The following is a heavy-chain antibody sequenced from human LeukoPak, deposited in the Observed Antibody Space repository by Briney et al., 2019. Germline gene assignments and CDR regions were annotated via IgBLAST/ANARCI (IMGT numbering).Heavy chain of an antibody. J-gene: IGHJ4*02. D-gene: IGHD3-10*01. Sequence: PGGSLRLSCAASGFTFSKYYMHWVRQAPGKGPVWISYINGDGSHTTYADSVKGRFTISRDNAINTVYLQMNSLRDEDTAIYYCVNMVPDSGVEGKWGQGTLVTVSS. CDR2: INGDGSHT. CDR3: VNMVPDSGVEGK. V-gene: IGHV3-74*01. CDR1: GFTFSKYY.